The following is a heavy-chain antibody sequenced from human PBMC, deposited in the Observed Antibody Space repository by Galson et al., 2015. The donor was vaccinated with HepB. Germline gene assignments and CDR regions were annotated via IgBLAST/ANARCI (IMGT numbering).Heavy chain of an antibody. D-gene: IGHD3-22*01. Sequence: SLRLSCAASGFTVSSNYMSWVRQAPGKGLEWVSVIYSGGSTYYADSVKGRFTISRDNSKNTLYLQMNSLRAEDTAVYYCARDGDYYDSSGYWYGYYYYGMDVWGQGTTVTVSS. CDR2: IYSGGST. J-gene: IGHJ6*02. CDR1: GFTVSSNY. CDR3: ARDGDYYDSSGYWYGYYYYGMDV. V-gene: IGHV3-66*01.